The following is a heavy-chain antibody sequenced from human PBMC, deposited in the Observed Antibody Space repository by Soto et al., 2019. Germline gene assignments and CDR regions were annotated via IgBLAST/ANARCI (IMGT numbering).Heavy chain of an antibody. CDR1: GFTFRDYY. CDR2: ISRSGSTI. V-gene: IGHV3-11*01. D-gene: IGHD1-7*01. Sequence: GWCLRLSCAASGFTFRDYYMSWIRQAPGKGLEWVSYISRSGSTIYYADSVKGRFTISRDNAKNSLYLQMNSLRAEDTAVYYCARYSRNWNYVYWGQGTPVTAPQ. J-gene: IGHJ4*02. CDR3: ARYSRNWNYVY.